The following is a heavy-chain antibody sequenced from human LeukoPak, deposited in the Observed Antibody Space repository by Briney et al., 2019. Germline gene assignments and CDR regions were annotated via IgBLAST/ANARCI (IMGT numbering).Heavy chain of an antibody. V-gene: IGHV3-48*03. CDR2: ISSSGSTI. CDR3: ARVGYYDSSGYKLFDY. Sequence: GGSLRLSCAASGFTFSSYEMNWVRQAPGKGLEWVSYISSSGSTIYYADSVKGRFTISRDNAKNSLYLQMNSLRAEDTAVYYCARVGYYDSSGYKLFDYWGQGTLVTVSS. J-gene: IGHJ4*02. CDR1: GFTFSSYE. D-gene: IGHD3-22*01.